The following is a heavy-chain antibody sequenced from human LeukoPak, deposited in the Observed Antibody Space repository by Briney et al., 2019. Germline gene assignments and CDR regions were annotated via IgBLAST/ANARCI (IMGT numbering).Heavy chain of an antibody. J-gene: IGHJ4*02. CDR2: ISSSSSYI. V-gene: IGHV3-21*01. D-gene: IGHD6-19*01. CDR3: ARDDSSGYTLHAGNRIDY. CDR1: GFTFSSYS. Sequence: PGGSLRLSCAASGFTFSSYSMNWVRQAPGKGLEWVSSISSSSSYIYYADSVKGRFTISRDNAKNSLYLRMNSLRAEDTAVYYCARDDSSGYTLHAGNRIDYWGQGTLVTVSS.